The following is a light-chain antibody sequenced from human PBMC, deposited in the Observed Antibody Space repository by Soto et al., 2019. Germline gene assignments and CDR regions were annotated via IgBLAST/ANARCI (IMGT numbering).Light chain of an antibody. Sequence: QPVLTQSPSASASLGASVKLTCTLSSGHSNYAIAWHQQQPEKGPRFLMKVNSDGSHNKGDGIPDRFSGSSSGAERYLTISSLQSEDEADYYCQTWGTGIRVVFGGGTKLTVL. CDR1: SGHSNYA. CDR2: VNSDGSH. CDR3: QTWGTGIRVV. V-gene: IGLV4-69*02. J-gene: IGLJ2*01.